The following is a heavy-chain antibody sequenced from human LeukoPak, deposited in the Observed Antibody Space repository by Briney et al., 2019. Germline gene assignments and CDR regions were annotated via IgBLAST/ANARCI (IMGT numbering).Heavy chain of an antibody. CDR3: ARRDFYGSGRSFDS. Sequence: SETLSLTCAVYGGSFSGYYWNWIRQTPGKGLEWVGEISHSGIINYIPSLMSRVSLPVDTSKNQFSLKLTSVTAADTAVYCCARRDFYGSGRSFDSWGQGTLVTVSS. CDR2: ISHSGII. V-gene: IGHV4-34*01. CDR1: GGSFSGYY. D-gene: IGHD3-10*01. J-gene: IGHJ4*02.